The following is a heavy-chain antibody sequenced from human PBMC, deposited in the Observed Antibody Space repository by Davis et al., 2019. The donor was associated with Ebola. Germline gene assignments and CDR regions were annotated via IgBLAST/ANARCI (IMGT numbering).Heavy chain of an antibody. CDR3: AKSEVPAAIYYGMDV. Sequence: SLKISCAASGFTFDDYAMHWVRQAPGKGLEWVSGISWNSGSIGYADSVKGRFTISRDNAKNSLYLQMNSLRAEDTALYYCAKSEVPAAIYYGMDVWGQGTTVTVSS. D-gene: IGHD2-2*01. CDR2: ISWNSGSI. J-gene: IGHJ6*02. V-gene: IGHV3-9*01. CDR1: GFTFDDYA.